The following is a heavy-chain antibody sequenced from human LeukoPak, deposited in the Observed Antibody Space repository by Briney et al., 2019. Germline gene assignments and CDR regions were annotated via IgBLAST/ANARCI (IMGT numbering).Heavy chain of an antibody. J-gene: IGHJ4*02. D-gene: IGHD6-19*01. CDR3: ARVLAVGFRWQGASDY. V-gene: IGHV4-4*07. CDR2: IYTSGST. CDR1: GGSISSYY. Sequence: PSETLSLTCTVSGGSISSYYWSWIRQPAGKGLEWIGRIYTSGSTNYNPSLKSRVTISVDTSKNQFSLKLSSVTAADTAVYYCARVLAVGFRWQGASDYWGQGTLVTVSS.